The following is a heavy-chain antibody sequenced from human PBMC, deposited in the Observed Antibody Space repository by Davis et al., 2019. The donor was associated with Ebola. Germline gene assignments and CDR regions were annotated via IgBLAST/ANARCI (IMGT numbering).Heavy chain of an antibody. J-gene: IGHJ5*02. Sequence: ASVKVSCKASGYTFTSYDINWVRQATGQGLEWMGWMNPDSGNTGYAQKFQGRVTMTRNTSISTAYMELRSLGSDDTAVYYCARVGGEILWFGWFDPWGQGTLVTVSS. CDR2: MNPDSGNT. V-gene: IGHV1-8*01. CDR1: GYTFTSYD. CDR3: ARVGGEILWFGWFDP. D-gene: IGHD2-21*01.